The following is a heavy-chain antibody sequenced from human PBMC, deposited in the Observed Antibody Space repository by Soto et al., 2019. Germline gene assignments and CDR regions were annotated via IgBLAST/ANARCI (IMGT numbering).Heavy chain of an antibody. J-gene: IGHJ5*02. CDR2: IIPNFGTA. Sequence: ASVKVSCKASGGTFSSYAISWVRQAPGQGLEWMGGIIPNFGTANYAQKFQGRVTITGDESTSTAYMELSSLRSEDTAVYYCAREPRDCSSTSCQVPWFDPWGQGTLVTVSS. CDR3: AREPRDCSSTSCQVPWFDP. V-gene: IGHV1-69*13. CDR1: GGTFSSYA. D-gene: IGHD2-2*01.